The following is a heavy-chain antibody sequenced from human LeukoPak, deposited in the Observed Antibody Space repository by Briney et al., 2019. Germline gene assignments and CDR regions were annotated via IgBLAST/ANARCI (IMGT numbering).Heavy chain of an antibody. CDR2: ISDDSNHK. CDR3: AKDMIWGPPDYFDY. J-gene: IGHJ4*02. V-gene: IGHV3-30*04. CDR1: GFSFSDFA. Sequence: GGSLRLSCAASGFSFSDFAMHWVRQAPGKGLEWVAVISDDSNHKYYSNSARGRFSISRDNSKNTLYLEMNSLRAEDTAMYYCAKDMIWGPPDYFDYWGQGTLVTVSS. D-gene: IGHD3-16*01.